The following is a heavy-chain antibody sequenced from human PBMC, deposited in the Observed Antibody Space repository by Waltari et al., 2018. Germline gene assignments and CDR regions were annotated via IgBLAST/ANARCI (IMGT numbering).Heavy chain of an antibody. V-gene: IGHV1-46*01. J-gene: IGHJ4*02. CDR1: GYTFTSHY. CDR2: IVPSDGST. CDR3: ARRKAYFDS. Sequence: QVQLVQSGAEVKKPGASVKVACEASGYTFTSHYVHWVRQAPGQGLDWMGGIVPSDGSTSYAKKFQGRVTMTRDTSTSTVYMEMSSLTSEDTAVYYCARRKAYFDSWGQGTLVTVSS.